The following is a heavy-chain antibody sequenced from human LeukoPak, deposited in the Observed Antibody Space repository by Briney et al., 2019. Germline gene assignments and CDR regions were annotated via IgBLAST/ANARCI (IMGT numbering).Heavy chain of an antibody. Sequence: ASVKVSCKPSGYTFTSFGISWVRQAPGQGLEWMGWINPNSGGTNYAQKFQGRVTMTRDTSISKAYIELSRLRSDDTAVYYCARLYGSGSYYNVGWFDPWRQGTLVTVSS. CDR1: GYTFTSFG. CDR3: ARLYGSGSYYNVGWFDP. D-gene: IGHD3-10*01. J-gene: IGHJ5*02. CDR2: INPNSGGT. V-gene: IGHV1-2*02.